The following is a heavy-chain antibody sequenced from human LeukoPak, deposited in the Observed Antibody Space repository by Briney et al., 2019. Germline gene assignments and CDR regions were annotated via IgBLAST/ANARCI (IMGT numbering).Heavy chain of an antibody. CDR3: VRDLKATY. J-gene: IGHJ4*02. V-gene: IGHV3-48*03. Sequence: GGSLRLSCAASGFTFSSFEMNWIRQAPGKGLEWVSYISSSGSSVHYADSVKGRFTISRDDAKNSVYLQMNSLRAEDTAVYYCVRDLKATYWGQGTLVIVSS. D-gene: IGHD5-12*01. CDR2: ISSSGSSV. CDR1: GFTFSSFE.